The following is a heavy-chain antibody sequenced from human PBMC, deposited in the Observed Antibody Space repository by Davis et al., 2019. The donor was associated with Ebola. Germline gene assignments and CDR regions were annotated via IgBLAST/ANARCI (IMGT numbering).Heavy chain of an antibody. CDR3: ARGEGEWELPFDY. CDR2: ISGSGGST. CDR1: GFTFSSYA. J-gene: IGHJ4*02. V-gene: IGHV3-23*01. Sequence: GESLKISCAASGFTFSSYAMSWVRQAPGKGLEWVSAISGSGGSTYYADSVKGRFTISRDNSKNTLYLQMNSLRAEDTAVYYCARGEGEWELPFDYWGQGTLVTVSS. D-gene: IGHD1-26*01.